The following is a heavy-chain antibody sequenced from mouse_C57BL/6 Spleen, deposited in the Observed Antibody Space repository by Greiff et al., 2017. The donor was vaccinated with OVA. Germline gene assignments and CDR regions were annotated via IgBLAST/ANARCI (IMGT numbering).Heavy chain of an antibody. CDR1: GFTFSDYY. V-gene: IGHV5-16*01. CDR3: ATEGGSSYFDY. Sequence: EVKLVESEGGLVQPGSSMKLSCTASGFTFSDYYMAWVRQVPEKGLEWVANINYDGSSIYYLDSLKSRFIISRDNAKNILFLQMSRLKSEDTTTKYYATEGGSSYFDYWGQGTTLTVSS. CDR2: INYDGSSI. D-gene: IGHD1-1*01. J-gene: IGHJ2*01.